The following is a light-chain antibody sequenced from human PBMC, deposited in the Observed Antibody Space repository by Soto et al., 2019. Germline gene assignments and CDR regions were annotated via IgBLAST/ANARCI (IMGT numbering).Light chain of an antibody. V-gene: IGKV3-15*01. CDR3: QQYNSYSIT. CDR2: GAS. J-gene: IGKJ5*01. CDR1: QNVNDN. Sequence: EIVMTQSPATLSVSLGERATLXXRASQNVNDNLAWYQQKPGQAPRXVIYGASTRATGIPARFSGSGFETEFTLTISSLQPDDFATYYCQQYNSYSITFGQGTRLEIK.